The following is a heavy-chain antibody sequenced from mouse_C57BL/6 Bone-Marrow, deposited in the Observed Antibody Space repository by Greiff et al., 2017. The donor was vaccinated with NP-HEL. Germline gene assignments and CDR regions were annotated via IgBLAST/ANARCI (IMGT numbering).Heavy chain of an antibody. Sequence: QVQLQQPGAELVKPGASVKLSCKASGYTFTSYWMQWVKQRPGQGLEWIGEIDPSDIYTNYNQKFKGKATLTVDTSSSTAYMQLSSLTSEDSAVYYCARGDGNWYFDVWGTGTTVTVSS. J-gene: IGHJ1*03. D-gene: IGHD2-1*01. CDR3: ARGDGNWYFDV. CDR1: GYTFTSYW. V-gene: IGHV1-50*01. CDR2: IDPSDIYT.